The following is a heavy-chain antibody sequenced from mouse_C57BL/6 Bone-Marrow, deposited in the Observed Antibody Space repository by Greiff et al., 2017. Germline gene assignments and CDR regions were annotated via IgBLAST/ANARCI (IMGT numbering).Heavy chain of an antibody. CDR3: ARGGDWAYFDY. V-gene: IGHV1-80*01. CDR2: IYPGDGDT. CDR1: GYAFSSYW. J-gene: IGHJ2*01. Sequence: VQLQQSGAELVKPGASVKISCKASGYAFSSYWMNWVKQRPGKGLEWIGQIYPGDGDTNYNGKFKGKATLTADKSSSTAYMQLSSLTSEDSAVYFCARGGDWAYFDYWGQGTTLTVSS. D-gene: IGHD4-1*01.